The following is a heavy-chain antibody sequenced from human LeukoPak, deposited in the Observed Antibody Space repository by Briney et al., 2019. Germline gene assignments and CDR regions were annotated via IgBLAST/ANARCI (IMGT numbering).Heavy chain of an antibody. J-gene: IGHJ3*02. V-gene: IGHV3-30-3*01. D-gene: IGHD3-10*01. CDR3: ASAGSYSAFDI. CDR1: GFAFSNYA. CDR2: ISYDGSNK. Sequence: GGSLRLSCAASGFAFSNYAMHWVRQAPGKGLEWVAVISYDGSNKYYADSVKGRFTISRDNSKNTLYLQMNSLRAEDTAVYYCASAGSYSAFDIWGQGTMVTVSS.